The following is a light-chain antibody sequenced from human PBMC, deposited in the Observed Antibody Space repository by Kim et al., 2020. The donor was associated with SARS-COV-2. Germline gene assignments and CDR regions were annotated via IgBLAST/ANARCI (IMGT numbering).Light chain of an antibody. CDR1: QDINNY. CDR2: AAS. V-gene: IGKV1-16*02. Sequence: DIQMTQSPYSLSASVGDRVTITCRASQDINNYLAWFQQKPGEAPKSLIYAASSLLSGVPSKFSGNGSGTDFTLTISSLQPEDFTTYYCRHYYTHPLTFGGGTKVDIK. CDR3: RHYYTHPLT. J-gene: IGKJ4*01.